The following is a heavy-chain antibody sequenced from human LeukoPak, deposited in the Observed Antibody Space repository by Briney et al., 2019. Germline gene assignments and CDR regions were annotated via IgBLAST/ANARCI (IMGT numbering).Heavy chain of an antibody. J-gene: IGHJ4*02. CDR2: IYSGGST. V-gene: IGHV3-53*01. CDR1: GFTVSSNY. Sequence: GGSLRLSCAASGFTVSSNYMSWVRQAPGKGLEWVSVIYSGGSTYYADSVKGRFTISRDNSKNTLYLQMNSLRAEDTGVYYCARIAAAGYADYWGQGTLVTVSS. CDR3: ARIAAAGYADY. D-gene: IGHD6-13*01.